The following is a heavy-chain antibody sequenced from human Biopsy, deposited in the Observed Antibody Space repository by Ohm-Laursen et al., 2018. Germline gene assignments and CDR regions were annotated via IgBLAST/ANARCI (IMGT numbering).Heavy chain of an antibody. D-gene: IGHD4-23*01. Sequence: SDTLSLTCPVSGGSFTGHYWSWIRQPPGEGLEWIGHISYTGYTSYNASLKSRVTISVDTSGNHFSLRLSSLTAADTAVYYCARGSNDFGGLYFHRWGQGTLLTVSS. CDR2: ISYTGYT. CDR1: GGSFTGHY. CDR3: ARGSNDFGGLYFHR. V-gene: IGHV4-59*11. J-gene: IGHJ4*02.